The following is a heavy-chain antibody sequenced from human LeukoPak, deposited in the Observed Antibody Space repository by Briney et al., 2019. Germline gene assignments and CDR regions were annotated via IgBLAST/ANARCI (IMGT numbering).Heavy chain of an antibody. CDR2: IYPGDSDT. D-gene: IGHD3-3*01. CDR3: ARLAPIFYDLWSGYTNWFDP. V-gene: IGHV5-51*01. Sequence: GESVKISCKGSGYSFTSYWIGWVRQMPGKGLEWMGIIYPGDSDTRYSPSFQGQVTISADKSISTAYLQWSSLKASDIAMYYCARLAPIFYDLWSGYTNWFDPCGQGTLVTVSS. CDR1: GYSFTSYW. J-gene: IGHJ5*02.